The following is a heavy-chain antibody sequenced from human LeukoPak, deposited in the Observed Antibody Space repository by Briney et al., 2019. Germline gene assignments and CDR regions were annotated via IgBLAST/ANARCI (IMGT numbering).Heavy chain of an antibody. CDR1: GYTFTSYY. CDR2: INPSGGST. J-gene: IGHJ3*02. V-gene: IGHV1-46*01. CDR3: TTNELLYDSSGYYLDAFDI. Sequence: ASVKVSCKASGYTFTSYYMHWVRQAPGQGLEWMGIINPSGGSTSYAQKFQGRVTMTRDMSTSTVYMELSSLRSEDTAVYYCTTNELLYDSSGYYLDAFDIWGQGTMVTVSS. D-gene: IGHD3-22*01.